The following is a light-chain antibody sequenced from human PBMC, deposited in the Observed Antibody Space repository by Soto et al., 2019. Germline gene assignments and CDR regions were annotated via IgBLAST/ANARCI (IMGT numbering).Light chain of an antibody. J-gene: IGKJ1*01. Sequence: DIVMTQSPDSLAVSLGERATINCKSSQSISYSSNKKNQLAWYQQKPGQPPQLLIYWASTRESGVPDRFSGSGSGTDFTLTISSLQAEDVAVYYCQQYNNWPQTFGQGTKVEIK. CDR2: WAS. CDR1: QSISYSSNKKNQ. CDR3: QQYNNWPQT. V-gene: IGKV4-1*01.